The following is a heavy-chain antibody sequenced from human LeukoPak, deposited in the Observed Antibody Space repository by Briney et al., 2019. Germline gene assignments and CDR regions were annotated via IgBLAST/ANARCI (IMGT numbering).Heavy chain of an antibody. J-gene: IGHJ6*03. D-gene: IGHD6-6*01. Sequence: PGGSLRLSCTASGLTFTSYAMHWVRQAPGKGLECVADIWYEGSNKYYADFVKGRFTISRDNSKNTLYLQMNSLRAEDTAVYYCAKVQTSSSFPYYFYDMDVWGKGATVTVSS. CDR3: AKVQTSSSFPYYFYDMDV. V-gene: IGHV3-33*06. CDR2: IWYEGSNK. CDR1: GLTFTSYA.